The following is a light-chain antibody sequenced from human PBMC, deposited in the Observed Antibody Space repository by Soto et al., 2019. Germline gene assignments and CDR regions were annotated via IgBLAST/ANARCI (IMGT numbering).Light chain of an antibody. CDR3: QQYNTYSMYS. V-gene: IGKV1-5*03. CDR2: EAS. CDR1: QSIKSW. Sequence: DIQMTQSPSTLSASVGDRVTITCRASQSIKSWLAWYQQKPGKVPKLLIYEASNLEGGVPSRFNGSQYGTEFTLTINSLQPDDFATYYCQQYNTYSMYSFGQGTKLEIK. J-gene: IGKJ2*03.